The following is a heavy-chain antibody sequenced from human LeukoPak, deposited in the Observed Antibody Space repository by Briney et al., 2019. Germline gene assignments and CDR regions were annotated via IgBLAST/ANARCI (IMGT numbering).Heavy chain of an antibody. D-gene: IGHD2-21*02. J-gene: IGHJ4*02. V-gene: IGHV3-23*01. Sequence: PGGPLRLSCAASGFTFSSYAMSWVRQAPGKGLEWVSAISGSGGSTYYADSVKGRFTISRDNSKNTLYLQMNSLRAEDTAVYYCAKDGSGGDVSDYWGQGTLVTVSS. CDR2: ISGSGGST. CDR1: GFTFSSYA. CDR3: AKDGSGGDVSDY.